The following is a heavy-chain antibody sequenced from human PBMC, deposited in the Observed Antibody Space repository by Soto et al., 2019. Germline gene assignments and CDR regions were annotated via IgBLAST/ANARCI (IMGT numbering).Heavy chain of an antibody. D-gene: IGHD2-21*02. J-gene: IGHJ4*02. CDR3: ARGGGFCGADCYKGGIDY. CDR2: ISYDGSDK. Sequence: QVQLVESGGGVVQPGRSLRLSCAASGFTFSPYTMHWVRQSPGKGLDWVAVISYDGSDKYYADSVRGRFTISRDNSKNTLFLQMNSLRAEDTALYYCARGGGFCGADCYKGGIDYWGQGTLVTVSS. V-gene: IGHV3-30-3*01. CDR1: GFTFSPYT.